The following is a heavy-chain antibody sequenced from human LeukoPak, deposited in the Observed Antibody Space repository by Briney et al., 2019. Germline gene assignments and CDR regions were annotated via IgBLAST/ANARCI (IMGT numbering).Heavy chain of an antibody. J-gene: IGHJ4*02. CDR2: INHSGST. V-gene: IGHV4-34*01. Sequence: PSETLSLTCAVYGGSFSGYYWSWFRQPPGKGLEWIGEINHSGSTNYNPSLKSRVTISVDTSKNQFSLKLSSVTAADTAVYYCARGPYSSGWFDYWGQGTLVTVSS. D-gene: IGHD6-19*01. CDR1: GGSFSGYY. CDR3: ARGPYSSGWFDY.